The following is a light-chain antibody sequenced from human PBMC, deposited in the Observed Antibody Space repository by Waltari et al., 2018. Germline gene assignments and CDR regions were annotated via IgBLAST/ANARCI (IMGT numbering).Light chain of an antibody. J-gene: IGLJ2*01. CDR1: SSDVVGYNY. Sequence: QSALTQPASVSGSPGQSISISCTGTSSDVVGYNYVSWYQQHPGKAPKLLIYDVSNRPSGVSDRFSGSKSGNTASLTISGLQAEDEADYYCSSYRSTSYTSSTSVVFGGGTKLTVL. V-gene: IGLV2-14*03. CDR2: DVS. CDR3: SSYRSTSYTSSTSVV.